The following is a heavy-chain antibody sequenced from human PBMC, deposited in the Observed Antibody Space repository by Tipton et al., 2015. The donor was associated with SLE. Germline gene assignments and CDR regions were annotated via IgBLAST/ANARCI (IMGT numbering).Heavy chain of an antibody. J-gene: IGHJ4*02. CDR1: GFTFSDYP. Sequence: SLRLSCEASGFTFSDYPMSWVRQTPEKGLEWVSGISASGGGSYFADSMKGRFTISRDNSKNTLLLQINNVRPEDTALYYCVRGGYSSGWDDIWGQGTLVIVSS. CDR3: VRGGYSSGWDDI. V-gene: IGHV3-23*01. CDR2: ISASGGGS. D-gene: IGHD6-19*01.